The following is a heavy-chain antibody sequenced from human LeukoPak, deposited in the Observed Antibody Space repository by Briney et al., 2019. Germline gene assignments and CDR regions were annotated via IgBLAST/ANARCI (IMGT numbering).Heavy chain of an antibody. V-gene: IGHV3-21*01. Sequence: NPGGSLRLSCAASGFTLSRYSMNWVRQAPGKGLEWVSSISSGSSYIYYAGSVKGRFTISRDNAKNSLYLQMNSLRAEDTAVYYCARDLGQYYDTSDNWFDPWGQGTLVTVSS. D-gene: IGHD3-22*01. CDR1: GFTLSRYS. CDR3: ARDLGQYYDTSDNWFDP. J-gene: IGHJ5*02. CDR2: ISSGSSYI.